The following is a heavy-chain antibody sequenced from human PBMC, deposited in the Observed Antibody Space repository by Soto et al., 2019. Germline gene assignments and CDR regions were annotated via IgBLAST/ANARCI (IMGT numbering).Heavy chain of an antibody. Sequence: QVQLVQSGAEVKKPGASVKVSCKASGYTFTGYYMHWVRQAPGQGLEWMGWINPNSGGTNYAQKFQGWVTMTRDTSISTAYMELSRLRSDGTAVYYCARMSVVRGKPFDYWGQGTLVTVSS. CDR1: GYTFTGYY. CDR3: ARMSVVRGKPFDY. J-gene: IGHJ4*02. V-gene: IGHV1-2*04. CDR2: INPNSGGT. D-gene: IGHD3-10*01.